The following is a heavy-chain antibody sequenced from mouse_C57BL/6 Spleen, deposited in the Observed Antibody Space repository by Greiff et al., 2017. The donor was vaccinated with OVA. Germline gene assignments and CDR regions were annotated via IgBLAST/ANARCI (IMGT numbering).Heavy chain of an antibody. Sequence: QVHVKQPGAELVKPGASVKLSCKASGYTFTSYWMQWVKQRPGPGLEWIGEIDPSDSYTNYNQKFKGQATLTVDTTASTAYMQLSSLTSEDSAVYYCARSLYDENYAMDYWGQGTSVTVSS. CDR1: GYTFTSYW. CDR2: IDPSDSYT. J-gene: IGHJ4*01. CDR3: ARSLYDENYAMDY. V-gene: IGHV1-50*01. D-gene: IGHD2-3*01.